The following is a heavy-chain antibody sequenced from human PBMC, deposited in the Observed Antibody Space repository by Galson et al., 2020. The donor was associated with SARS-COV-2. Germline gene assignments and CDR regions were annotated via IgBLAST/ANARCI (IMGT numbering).Heavy chain of an antibody. D-gene: IGHD2-2*01. V-gene: IGHV3-11*01. Sequence: GGSLRLSCAASGFTFGDHYMTWIRQAPGKGLELVSYIGRTGSTMQYADSVRGRFTISRDNARNALYLQMNSLRVEDTAIYYCATLEVPAGDGWYIDLWGRGTLVTVSS. CDR2: IGRTGSTM. CDR1: GFTFGDHY. CDR3: ATLEVPAGDGWYIDL. J-gene: IGHJ2*01.